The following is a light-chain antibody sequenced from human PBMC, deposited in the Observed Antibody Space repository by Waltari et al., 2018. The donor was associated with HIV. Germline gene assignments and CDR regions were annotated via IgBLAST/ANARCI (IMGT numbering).Light chain of an antibody. CDR1: SSHIGSTH. J-gene: IGLJ2*01. V-gene: IGLV1-47*01. Sequence: SVLTQPPSASGTPVQRVTISCSGRSSHIGSTHVFWYQQVPGTAPKLLLYRNDQRPSGVPDRFSGSTSGTSASLAISGLRPEDEADYYCATWDDSLSGVLFGGGTKLTVL. CDR3: ATWDDSLSGVL. CDR2: RND.